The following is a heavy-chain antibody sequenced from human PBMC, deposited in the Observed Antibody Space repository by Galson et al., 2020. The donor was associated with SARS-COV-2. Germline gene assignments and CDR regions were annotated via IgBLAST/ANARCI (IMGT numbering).Heavy chain of an antibody. CDR2: MWYDGSNK. J-gene: IGHJ4*02. CDR3: AKNDH. V-gene: IGHV3-33*06. CDR1: GFSVSTYA. Sequence: GGSLSLSCAASGFSVSTYAMHWVRQAPGKGLERVALMWYDGSNKYYADSVRGRFTISRDNSKNTLYLEMNSPRAAATSVYYCAKNDHWGQRPLVTVAS. D-gene: IGHD1-1*01.